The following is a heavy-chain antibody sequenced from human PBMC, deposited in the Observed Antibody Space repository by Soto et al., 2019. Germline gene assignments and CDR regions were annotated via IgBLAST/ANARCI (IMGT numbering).Heavy chain of an antibody. Sequence: SETLSLTCAAYGGSFSGYYWSWIRQPPGKGLEWIGEINHSGSGSTYYNPSFKRRVTISLATSNNQFSLNLSSVTAADTAVYFCVRRAVRRKMPNAFDIWGKGTMVTVSS. D-gene: IGHD2-2*01. CDR2: INHSGSGST. J-gene: IGHJ3*02. CDR3: VRRAVRRKMPNAFDI. V-gene: IGHV4-34*01. CDR1: GGSFSGYY.